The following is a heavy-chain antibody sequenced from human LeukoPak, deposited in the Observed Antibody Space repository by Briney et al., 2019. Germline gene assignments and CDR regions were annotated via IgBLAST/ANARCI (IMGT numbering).Heavy chain of an antibody. J-gene: IGHJ3*02. D-gene: IGHD2-21*02. Sequence: GGSLRLSCAASGFTFSSYGMHWVRQAPGKGLEWVAFIRYDGSNKYYADSVKGRFTISRDNSKNTLYLQMNSLRAEDTAVYYCARHLKDCGGDCYSGASDIWGQGTMVTVSS. CDR1: GFTFSSYG. V-gene: IGHV3-30*02. CDR2: IRYDGSNK. CDR3: ARHLKDCGGDCYSGASDI.